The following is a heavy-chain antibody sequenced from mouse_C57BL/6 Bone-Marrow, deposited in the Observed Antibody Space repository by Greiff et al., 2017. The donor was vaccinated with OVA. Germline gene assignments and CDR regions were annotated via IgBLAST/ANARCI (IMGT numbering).Heavy chain of an antibody. CDR1: GFSLTSYA. V-gene: IGHV2-9-1*01. CDR3: SRNWGLSYYAMDY. J-gene: IGHJ4*01. CDR2: IWTGGGT. Sequence: QVQLKESGPGLVAPSQSLSITCTVSGFSLTSYAISWVRQPPGKGLEWLGVIWTGGGTNYNSALKSRLSISKDNSTSHVFLKMNRLQTDDTARDYCSRNWGLSYYAMDYWGQGTSVTVSS. D-gene: IGHD2-2*01.